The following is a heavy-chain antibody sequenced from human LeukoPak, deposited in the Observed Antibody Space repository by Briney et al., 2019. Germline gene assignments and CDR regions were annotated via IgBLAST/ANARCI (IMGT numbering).Heavy chain of an antibody. CDR1: GFSFNYYS. CDR2: ISGSSSHI. D-gene: IGHD3/OR15-3a*01. J-gene: IGHJ4*02. V-gene: IGHV3-21*05. Sequence: PGGSLRLSCAASGFSFNYYSMNWVRQAPGKGLEWVSYISGSSSHIYYADSLEGRFTVSRDNAKNPVYLQMNSLRAEDTAVYYCARDKDWAFDYWGQGTLVTVSS. CDR3: ARDKDWAFDY.